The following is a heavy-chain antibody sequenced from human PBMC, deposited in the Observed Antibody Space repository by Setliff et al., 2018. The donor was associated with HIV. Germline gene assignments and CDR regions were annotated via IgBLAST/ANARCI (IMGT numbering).Heavy chain of an antibody. V-gene: IGHV4-61*08. CDR2: IYYSGST. CDR3: STVVTLAYCHDGLCPAFDS. CDR1: GGSISSGDDF. J-gene: IGHJ4*02. Sequence: PSETLSLTCTVSGGSISSGDDFWTWVRQPPGKGLEWIGYIYYSGSTNYNPSLKSRVTISVDTSKNQFSLKLSSVTAADTAVYFCSTVVTLAYCHDGLCPAFDSWGQGALVTVSS. D-gene: IGHD2-8*01.